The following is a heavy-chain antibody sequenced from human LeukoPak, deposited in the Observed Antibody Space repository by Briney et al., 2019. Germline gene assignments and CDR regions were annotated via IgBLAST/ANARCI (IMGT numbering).Heavy chain of an antibody. J-gene: IGHJ4*02. CDR3: ARGLAGSGKDY. D-gene: IGHD3-10*01. V-gene: IGHV4-34*01. Sequence: SDTLSLTCAVYGGSFSGYYWSWIRQPPEKGLEWIGEINHSGSTNYNPSLKSRVTISVDTSKNQFSLKLSSVTAADTAVYYCARGLAGSGKDYWGQGTLVTVSS. CDR1: GGSFSGYY. CDR2: INHSGST.